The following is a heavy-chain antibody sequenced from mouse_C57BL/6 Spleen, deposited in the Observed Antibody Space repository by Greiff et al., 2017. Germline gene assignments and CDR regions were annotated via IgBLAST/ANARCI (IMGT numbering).Heavy chain of an antibody. J-gene: IGHJ3*01. CDR3: ASYDDSSWFAY. V-gene: IGHV5-17*01. CDR2: ISSGSSTI. D-gene: IGHD2-4*01. CDR1: GFTFSDYG. Sequence: EVMLVESGGGLVKPGGSLKLSCAASGFTFSDYGMHWVRQAPEKGLEWVAYISSGSSTIYYADTVKGRFAISRDNAKNTLFLQMTSLRSEDTAMYYCASYDDSSWFAYWGQGTLVTVSA.